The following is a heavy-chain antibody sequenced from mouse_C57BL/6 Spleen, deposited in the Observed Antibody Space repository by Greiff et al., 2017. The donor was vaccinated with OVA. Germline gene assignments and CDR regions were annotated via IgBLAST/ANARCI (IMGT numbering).Heavy chain of an antibody. J-gene: IGHJ2*01. CDR1: GYTFTSYW. V-gene: IGHV1-7*01. Sequence: QVQLKESGAELAKPGASVKLSCKASGYTFTSYWMHWVKQRPGQGLEWIGYINPSSGYTKYNQKFKDKATLTADKSSSTAYMQLSSLTYEDSAVYYCATYDYDSYFDYWGQGTTLTVSS. CDR2: INPSSGYT. CDR3: ATYDYDSYFDY. D-gene: IGHD2-4*01.